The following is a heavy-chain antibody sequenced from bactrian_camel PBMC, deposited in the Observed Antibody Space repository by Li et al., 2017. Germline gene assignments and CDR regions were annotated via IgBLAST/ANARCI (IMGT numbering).Heavy chain of an antibody. J-gene: IGHJ4*01. D-gene: IGHD4*01. CDR1: QHAYN. CDR3: AARGSGWCTLVKYDFDI. CDR2: MNRGGAMT. Sequence: VQLVESGGGTVQPGGSLRLSRAASQHAYNVAWFRQAPGKEREAVVAMNRGGAMTSYAGSVKGRFTASRDNDKNTVYLQMNSLKPEDTARYYCAARGSGWCTLVKYDFDIWGQGTQVT. V-gene: IGHV3S40*01.